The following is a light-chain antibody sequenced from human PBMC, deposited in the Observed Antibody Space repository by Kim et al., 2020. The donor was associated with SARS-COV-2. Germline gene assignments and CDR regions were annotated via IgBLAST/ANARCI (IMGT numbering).Light chain of an antibody. CDR3: RSWTSSYTWV. CDR2: DVT. CDR1: SSDVGLYKF. J-gene: IGLJ3*02. Sequence: GQSITISSTGTSSDVGLYKFVSWYQQHPGKAPKVLIYDVTERPSGISSRFSGSKSGNTASLTISGLLAEDEADYYCRSWTSSYTWVFGGGTQLTVL. V-gene: IGLV2-14*03.